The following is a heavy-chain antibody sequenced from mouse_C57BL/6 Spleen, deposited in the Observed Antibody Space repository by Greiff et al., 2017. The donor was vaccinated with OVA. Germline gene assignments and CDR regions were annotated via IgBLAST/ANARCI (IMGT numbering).Heavy chain of an antibody. Sequence: EVKVVESGGGLVKPGGSLKLSCAASGFTFSDYGMHWVRQAPEKGLEWVAYISSGSSTIYYADTVKGRFTISRDNAKNTLFLQMTSLRSEDTAMYYCARLRGYAMDYWGQGTSVTVSS. V-gene: IGHV5-17*01. D-gene: IGHD1-1*01. CDR1: GFTFSDYG. CDR3: ARLRGYAMDY. CDR2: ISSGSSTI. J-gene: IGHJ4*01.